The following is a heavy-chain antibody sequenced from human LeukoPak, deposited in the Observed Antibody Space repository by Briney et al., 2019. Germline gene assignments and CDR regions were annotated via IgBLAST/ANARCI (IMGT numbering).Heavy chain of an antibody. V-gene: IGHV3-23*01. D-gene: IGHD2-21*02. CDR2: ISGSGGST. CDR1: GFTFSSYA. CDR3: AKDQDSSVLVTWDVYYFDY. Sequence: GGSLRLSCAASGFTFSSYAMSWVRQAPGKGLEWVSAISGSGGSTYYADSVKGRFTISRDNSKNTLYLQMNSLRAEDTAVYYCAKDQDSSVLVTWDVYYFDYWGQGTLVTVSS. J-gene: IGHJ4*02.